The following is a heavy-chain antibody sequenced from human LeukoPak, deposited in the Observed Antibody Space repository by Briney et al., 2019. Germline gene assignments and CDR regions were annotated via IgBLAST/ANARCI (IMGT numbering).Heavy chain of an antibody. D-gene: IGHD3-3*01. J-gene: IGHJ4*02. CDR1: GGSISSGDYY. CDR3: ARLIYDDLYYFDF. CDR2: IYYSGSS. V-gene: IGHV4-30-4*01. Sequence: SETLSLTCTVSGGSISSGDYYWSWIRQPPGKGLEWIGYIYYSGSSYYSLSLQSRVTMSVDTSKNQFTLRLNSATAADTAVYFCARLIYDDLYYFDFWGQGTLVTVSS.